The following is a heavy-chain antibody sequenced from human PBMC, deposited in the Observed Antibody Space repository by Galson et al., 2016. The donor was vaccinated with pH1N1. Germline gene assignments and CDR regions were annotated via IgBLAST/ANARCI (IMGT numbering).Heavy chain of an antibody. J-gene: IGHJ2*01. CDR1: GYTFTDYD. V-gene: IGHV1-8*01. CDR3: ARGPVYWYFDL. CDR2: MNPNNDNT. Sequence: SVKVSCKASGYTFTDYDINWVRQGTGQGLEWMGWMNPNNDNTGYAPKFQGRVTLTRNASINTAYMELSSLTSEDTAVYYCARGPVYWYFDLWGRGTPVIVSS.